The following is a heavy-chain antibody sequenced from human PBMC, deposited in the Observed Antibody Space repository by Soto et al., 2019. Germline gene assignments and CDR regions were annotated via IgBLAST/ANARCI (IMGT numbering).Heavy chain of an antibody. Sequence: ESGPTLVNPTQTLTLTCTFSGFSLSTSGVGVGWIRQPPGKALEWLALIYWDDDKRNSPALKSRLTITKDSSKNQVVLTMTNMDPVDTATYYCALGDCSSTSCYRPNWFDPWGQGTLVTVSS. V-gene: IGHV2-5*02. J-gene: IGHJ5*02. D-gene: IGHD2-2*02. CDR3: ALGDCSSTSCYRPNWFDP. CDR1: GFSLSTSGVG. CDR2: IYWDDDK.